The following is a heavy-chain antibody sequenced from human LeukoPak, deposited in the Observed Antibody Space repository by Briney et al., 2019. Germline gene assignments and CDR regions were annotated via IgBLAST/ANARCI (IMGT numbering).Heavy chain of an antibody. CDR1: GDSISYFY. Sequence: SETLSLTCSVSGDSISYFYWSWIRQAAGRGLEWIGRMSSSGNNDYNASLKSRVTMSVDTSKNQLSLKVISVTAADTAVYYCARGVIVAGGNDFDYWGQGTLVTVSS. CDR2: MSSSGNN. V-gene: IGHV4-4*07. D-gene: IGHD6-13*01. J-gene: IGHJ4*02. CDR3: ARGVIVAGGNDFDY.